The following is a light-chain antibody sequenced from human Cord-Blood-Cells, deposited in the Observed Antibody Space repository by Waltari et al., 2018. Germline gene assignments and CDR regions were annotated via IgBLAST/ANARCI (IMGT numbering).Light chain of an antibody. CDR2: DVS. J-gene: IGLJ2*01. CDR3: SSYTSSSTLVV. Sequence: QSALPQPASVSGSPGQSITISCPGTSSDVGGYNSVSWYQQHPGKAPKLMIYDVSNRPSGVSNRFSGSKSGNTASLTISGLQAEDEADYYCSSYTSSSTLVVFGGGTKLTVL. V-gene: IGLV2-14*01. CDR1: SSDVGGYNS.